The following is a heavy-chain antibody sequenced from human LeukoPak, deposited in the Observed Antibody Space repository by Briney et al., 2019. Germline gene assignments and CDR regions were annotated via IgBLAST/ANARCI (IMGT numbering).Heavy chain of an antibody. CDR1: GYTLTTYA. V-gene: IGHV7-4-1*02. J-gene: IGHJ4*02. D-gene: IGHD1-26*01. Sequence: ASVKVSCKASGYTLTTYAMNWVRQAPGQGLEWMGWINTNTGNPTYAQGFTGRFVLSLDTSVSTAYLQISSLKAEDTAVYYCARVGKYSGSYPDYWGQGTLVTVSS. CDR2: INTNTGNP. CDR3: ARVGKYSGSYPDY.